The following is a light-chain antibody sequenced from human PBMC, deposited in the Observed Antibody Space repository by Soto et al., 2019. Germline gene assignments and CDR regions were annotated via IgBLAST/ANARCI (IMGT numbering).Light chain of an antibody. CDR2: EVS. J-gene: IGLJ1*01. CDR1: SGDIGSYNR. V-gene: IGLV2-14*01. CDR3: SSYTSSNTYV. Sequence: QSVLTQPASVSGSPGQSITISCTGTSGDIGSYNRVSWYQQHPGKAPKLIIFEVSNRPSGVSNRFSASKSVNTASLTISGLQTEDEADYFCSSYTSSNTYVFGTGTKVTVL.